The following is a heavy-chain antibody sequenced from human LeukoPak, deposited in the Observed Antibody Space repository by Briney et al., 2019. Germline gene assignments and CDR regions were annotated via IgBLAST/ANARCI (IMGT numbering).Heavy chain of an antibody. Sequence: SETLSLTCTVSGXSISSYYWSWIRQPPGKGLEWIGYMSYSGSTNYNPSLKSRVTMSVDTSKNQFSLKLSSVTAADTAVYYCARQYGTTWFFDSWGQGTLVTVSS. V-gene: IGHV4-59*08. CDR3: ARQYGTTWFFDS. CDR1: GXSISSYY. CDR2: MSYSGST. J-gene: IGHJ4*02. D-gene: IGHD6-13*01.